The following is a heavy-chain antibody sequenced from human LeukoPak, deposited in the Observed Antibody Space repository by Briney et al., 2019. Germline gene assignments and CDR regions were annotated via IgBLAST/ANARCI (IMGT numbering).Heavy chain of an antibody. Sequence: ASVKVSCKASGYTFTSYGISWVRQAPGQGLEWMGWISAYNGNTNYAQKLQGRVTMTTDTSTGTAYMELRSLRSDDTAVYYCAREVGGSYYNAFDIWGQGTMVTVSS. J-gene: IGHJ3*02. D-gene: IGHD1-26*01. CDR1: GYTFTSYG. CDR2: ISAYNGNT. V-gene: IGHV1-18*01. CDR3: AREVGGSYYNAFDI.